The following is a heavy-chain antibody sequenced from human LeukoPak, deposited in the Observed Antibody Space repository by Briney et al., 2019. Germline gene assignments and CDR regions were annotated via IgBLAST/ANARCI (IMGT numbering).Heavy chain of an antibody. D-gene: IGHD5-18*01. CDR1: GFTFSSYS. V-gene: IGHV3-23*01. CDR2: ITGSGGSI. CDR3: AKDRGYSYGYPYFDS. J-gene: IGHJ4*02. Sequence: GGSLRLSCAASGFTFSSYSMNWVRQAPGKGLEWVSAITGSGGSIYYVDSVRGRFTISRDNSQSTLYLQMNSLRAEDTAVYLCAKDRGYSYGYPYFDSWGQGTLVTVSS.